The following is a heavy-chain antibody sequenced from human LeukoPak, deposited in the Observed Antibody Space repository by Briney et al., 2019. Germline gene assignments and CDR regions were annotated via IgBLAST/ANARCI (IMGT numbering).Heavy chain of an antibody. CDR3: ARDGAFDI. V-gene: IGHV4-34*11. CDR2: IYYSGTT. Sequence: KPSETLSLTCAVYGGSFSGYYWSWIRQPPGKGLEYIGSIYYSGTTYYNPSLKNRATVSVDTSKNQFSLKMSSVTAADTAVYYCARDGAFDIWGQGTMVTVSS. J-gene: IGHJ3*02. CDR1: GGSFSGYY.